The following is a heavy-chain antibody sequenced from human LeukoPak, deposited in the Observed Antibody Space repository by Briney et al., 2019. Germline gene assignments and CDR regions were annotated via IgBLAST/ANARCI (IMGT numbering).Heavy chain of an antibody. D-gene: IGHD2-15*01. CDR1: GFTFSNYC. J-gene: IGHJ4*02. CDR3: ARAPFYCSGGSCYRYYFDS. CDR2: IKQDGSEK. Sequence: GGSLRLSCAASGFTFSNYCMSWVRQAPGKGLEWVANIKQDGSEKYYVDSVKGRFTIPRDNAENSLYLQMNSLRAEDTAVYYCARAPFYCSGGSCYRYYFDSWGQGTLVTVSS. V-gene: IGHV3-7*01.